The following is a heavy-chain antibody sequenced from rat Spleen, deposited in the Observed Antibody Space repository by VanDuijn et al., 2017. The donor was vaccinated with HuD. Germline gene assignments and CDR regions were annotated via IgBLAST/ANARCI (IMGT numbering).Heavy chain of an antibody. CDR3: TRLIRGTDYFDY. D-gene: IGHD4-3*01. Sequence: EVQLVESGGGLVQPGRSLKLSCAASGFTFSDYNMAWVRQAPKKGLEWVATISYDGSSTYYRDSVKGRFTISRDNAKSTLYLQMNSLRSEDTATYYCTRLIRGTDYFDYWGQGVMVTVSS. V-gene: IGHV5-7*01. CDR1: GFTFSDYN. J-gene: IGHJ2*01. CDR2: ISYDGSST.